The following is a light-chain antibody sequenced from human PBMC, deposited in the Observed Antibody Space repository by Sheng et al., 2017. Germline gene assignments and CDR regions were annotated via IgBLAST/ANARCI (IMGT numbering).Light chain of an antibody. Sequence: EIVMTQSPATLSLSPGERATLSCRASQTISNSLAWYQQKPGQAPRLLIYGASARVTGIPARFSGSGSGTEFTLTISSLEPEDFAVYYCQQRSNWLTFGGGTKVEIK. J-gene: IGKJ4*01. CDR1: QTISNS. CDR3: QQRSNWLT. CDR2: GAS. V-gene: IGKV3-11*01.